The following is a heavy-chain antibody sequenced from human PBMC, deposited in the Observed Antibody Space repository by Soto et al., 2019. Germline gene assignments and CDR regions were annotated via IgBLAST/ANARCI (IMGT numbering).Heavy chain of an antibody. V-gene: IGHV3-30*18. J-gene: IGHJ4*02. CDR2: ISFDGTTK. CDR1: GFPFYNYG. CDR3: AKDSTYSYNTFPRAYFDS. Sequence: GESLKISCAASGFPFYNYGMSWVRQAPGKGLEWVALISFDGTTKLYADSVKGRVTISRDNSKNTLVLQMNGLRVEATAVSSCAKDSTYSYNTFPRAYFDSWGQGTPVTVSS. D-gene: IGHD2-21*01.